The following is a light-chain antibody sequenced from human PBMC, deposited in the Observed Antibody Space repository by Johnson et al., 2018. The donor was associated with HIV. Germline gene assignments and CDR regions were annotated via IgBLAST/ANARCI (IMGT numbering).Light chain of an antibody. CDR1: SSNIGRNY. CDR2: DNN. V-gene: IGLV1-51*01. Sequence: QSVLTQPPSVSAAPGQKVTISCSGSSSNIGRNYVSWYQQLPGTAPKLLIFDNNKRPSGIPDRFSGSKSGTSATLGITALPHGDEADYYCVTWDRSLSVFYVFGTGTKVTVL. J-gene: IGLJ1*01. CDR3: VTWDRSLSVFYV.